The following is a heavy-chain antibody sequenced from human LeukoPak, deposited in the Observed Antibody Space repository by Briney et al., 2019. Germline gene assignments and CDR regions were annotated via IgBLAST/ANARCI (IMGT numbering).Heavy chain of an antibody. J-gene: IGHJ3*02. CDR3: AKAAGIVVVPAAIRNDAFDI. Sequence: GGSLRLSCAASGFTFSSYAMSWVRQAPGKGLEWVSAISGSGGSTYYADSVKGRFTISRDNSKNTLYLQMNSLRAEDTAVYYCAKAAGIVVVPAAIRNDAFDIWGQGTTVTVSS. D-gene: IGHD2-2*02. V-gene: IGHV3-23*01. CDR2: ISGSGGST. CDR1: GFTFSSYA.